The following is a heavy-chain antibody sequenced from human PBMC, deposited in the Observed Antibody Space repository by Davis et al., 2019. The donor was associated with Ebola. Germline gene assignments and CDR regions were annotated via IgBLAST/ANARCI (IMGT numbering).Heavy chain of an antibody. CDR1: GFTFSSSG. D-gene: IGHD2-2*01. CDR2: ISYDGSNK. J-gene: IGHJ6*02. CDR3: SIDGFLVAVVQGATDYGMDV. Sequence: GESLKISCAASGFTFSSSGMHWVRQAPGQGQATVAVISYDGSNKYYADSVNRRFTICRDNSKNTLYLQMISLRAEDTAVYYCSIDGFLVAVVQGATDYGMDVWGQGTTVTVSS. V-gene: IGHV3-30*03.